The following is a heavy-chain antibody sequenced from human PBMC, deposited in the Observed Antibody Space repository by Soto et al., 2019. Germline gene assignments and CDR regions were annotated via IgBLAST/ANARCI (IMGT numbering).Heavy chain of an antibody. V-gene: IGHV4-34*01. CDR3: ASGRGSCYTD. CDR1: GGSFSGYY. J-gene: IGHJ4*02. Sequence: TSEILSLTCAVYGGSFSGYYWSWIRQPPGKGLEWIGEINHSGSTNYNPSLKSRVTISVDTSKNQFSLKLSSVTAADTAVYYCASGRGSCYTDWGQGTLVTVSS. CDR2: INHSGST. D-gene: IGHD2-15*01.